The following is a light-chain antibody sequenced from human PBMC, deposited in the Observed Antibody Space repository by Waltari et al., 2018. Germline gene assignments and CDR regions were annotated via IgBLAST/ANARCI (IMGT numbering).Light chain of an antibody. CDR3: QSYDTSLRVV. CDR2: GST. J-gene: IGLJ3*02. Sequence: QSVLTQPPSVSGAPGQRVTISCTGSGSNIGPGYDVPWYQQLPRAAPKLLIYGSTSRPLGVPDRFFGSTSGTSASLAITGLQAEDEADYYCQSYDTSLRVVFGGGTKLTVL. CDR1: GSNIGPGYD. V-gene: IGLV1-40*01.